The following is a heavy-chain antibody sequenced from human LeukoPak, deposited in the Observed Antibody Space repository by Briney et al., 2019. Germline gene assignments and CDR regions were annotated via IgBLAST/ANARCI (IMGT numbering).Heavy chain of an antibody. D-gene: IGHD6-19*01. CDR3: ARDSGRCTVDY. Sequence: GGSLRLSCAASGFTFSSYWMSWVRQAPGKGPEWVANIKEDGSEIYYVDSVEGRFTVSRDNAKTSLHLQMNSLRAEDTAVYYCARDSGRCTVDYWGQGTLVTVSS. CDR1: GFTFSSYW. J-gene: IGHJ4*02. V-gene: IGHV3-7*03. CDR2: IKEDGSEI.